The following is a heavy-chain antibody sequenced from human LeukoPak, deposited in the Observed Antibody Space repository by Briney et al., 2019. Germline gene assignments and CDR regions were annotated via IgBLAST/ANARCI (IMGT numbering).Heavy chain of an antibody. Sequence: GASVKVSCKASGYSFTSYGISWVRQAPGQGLEWMGIINPSGGSTSYAQKFQGRVTMTRDMSTSTVYMELSSLRSEDTAVYYCAREVGFEDYGDYASQVGDAFDIWGQGTMVTVSS. CDR1: GYSFTSYG. CDR3: AREVGFEDYGDYASQVGDAFDI. CDR2: INPSGGST. J-gene: IGHJ3*02. V-gene: IGHV1-46*01. D-gene: IGHD4-17*01.